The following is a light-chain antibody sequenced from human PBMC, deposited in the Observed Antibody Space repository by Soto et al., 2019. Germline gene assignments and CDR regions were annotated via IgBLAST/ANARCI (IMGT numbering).Light chain of an antibody. Sequence: QSALTQPASMSGSPGQSVTISCAGTSSDIGGYNYVSWHQHHPGTAPKLIIYDVSSRPSGVSHRFSASKSGNTASLTISGLQDEDDADYYCSSFSVASPLFGTGTKVTVL. J-gene: IGLJ1*01. V-gene: IGLV2-14*01. CDR1: SSDIGGYNY. CDR3: SSFSVASPL. CDR2: DVS.